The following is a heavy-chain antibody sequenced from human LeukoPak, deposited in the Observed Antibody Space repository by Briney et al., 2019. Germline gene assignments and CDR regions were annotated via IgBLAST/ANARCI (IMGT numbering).Heavy chain of an antibody. V-gene: IGHV1-69*04. D-gene: IGHD2-2*01. CDR3: ARVPRVPGFGVDYYYYGMDV. Sequence: GASVKVSCKASGGTFSSYAISWVRQAPGQGLEWMGRIIPIFGIANYAQKFQGRVTITADKSTSTAYMELSSLRSEDTAVYYCARVPRVPGFGVDYYYYGMDVWGQGTTVTVSS. CDR1: GGTFSSYA. CDR2: IIPIFGIA. J-gene: IGHJ6*02.